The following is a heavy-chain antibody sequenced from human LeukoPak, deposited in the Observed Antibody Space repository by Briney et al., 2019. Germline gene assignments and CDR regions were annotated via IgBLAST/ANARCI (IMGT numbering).Heavy chain of an antibody. D-gene: IGHD1-26*01. V-gene: IGHV3-23*01. CDR1: GFTFNNYA. Sequence: PGGSLRLSCAASGFTFNNYAMSWVRQAPGRGLECVSDISASGDFTYYADSVRGRFTISRDNSKNTLYLQMNSLRAEDTAVYYCARDRGGSYSAIDYWGQGTLVTVSS. CDR2: ISASGDFT. J-gene: IGHJ4*02. CDR3: ARDRGGSYSAIDY.